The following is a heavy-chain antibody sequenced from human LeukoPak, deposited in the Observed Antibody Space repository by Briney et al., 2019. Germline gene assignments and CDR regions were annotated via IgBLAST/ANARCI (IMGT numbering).Heavy chain of an antibody. CDR2: IKLDGSEK. CDR3: ARDFRLRGYRPIDY. D-gene: IGHD5-12*01. V-gene: IGHV3-7*01. Sequence: GGSLRLSCAVSGFTFSSLWMTWVRQAPGKGLEWVANIKLDGSEKYYADSVKGRFSISRDNAKNSLYLQMNSLGVEDTAVYYCARDFRLRGYRPIDYWGQGTLVTVSS. J-gene: IGHJ4*02. CDR1: GFTFSSLW.